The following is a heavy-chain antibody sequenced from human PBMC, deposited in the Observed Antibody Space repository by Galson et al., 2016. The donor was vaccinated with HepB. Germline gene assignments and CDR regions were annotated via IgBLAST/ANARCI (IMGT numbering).Heavy chain of an antibody. D-gene: IGHD3/OR15-3a*01. CDR1: GFTFSTPA. CDR3: AKETGFWTADSYRYYGMDV. Sequence: LRLSCAAPGFTFSTPAMSWVRHAPGKGLEWLSVISGGGRGTDYADSVKGRFTISRDNSEKMVYLQLISVRVEDTAVYYCAKETGFWTADSYRYYGMDVWGQGTTVIVSS. J-gene: IGHJ6*02. CDR2: ISGGGRGT. V-gene: IGHV3-23*01.